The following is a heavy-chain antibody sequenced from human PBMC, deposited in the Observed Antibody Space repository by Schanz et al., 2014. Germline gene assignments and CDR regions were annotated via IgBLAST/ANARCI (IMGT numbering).Heavy chain of an antibody. CDR2: VRNKNNRYTT. Sequence: EGQLLESGGGFVQPGGSLGLSCVASGFTVSSDHMSWVRQAPGKGLEWVGRVRNKNNRYTTEYAASVKGRFTISRDDSKNSLYLQMNSLKTEDTAMYYCARRASCSRIGCPFDSWGLGTLVTVSS. J-gene: IGHJ4*02. V-gene: IGHV3-72*01. D-gene: IGHD2-2*01. CDR3: ARRASCSRIGCPFDS. CDR1: GFTVSSDH.